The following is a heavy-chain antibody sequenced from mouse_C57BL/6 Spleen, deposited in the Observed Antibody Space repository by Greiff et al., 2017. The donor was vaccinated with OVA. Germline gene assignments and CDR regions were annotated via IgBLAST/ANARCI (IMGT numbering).Heavy chain of an antibody. CDR1: GYTFTSSW. CDR3: AAGDYYGSRPLAY. Sequence: QVQLQQPGTELVKPGASVKLSCKASGYTFTSSWMHWVKQRPGQGLEWIGNINPSNGGTNYNEKFKSKATLTVDKSSSTAYMQLSSLTSEDAAVDYCAAGDYYGSRPLAYWGQGTLVTVSA. J-gene: IGHJ3*01. D-gene: IGHD1-1*01. CDR2: INPSNGGT. V-gene: IGHV1-53*01.